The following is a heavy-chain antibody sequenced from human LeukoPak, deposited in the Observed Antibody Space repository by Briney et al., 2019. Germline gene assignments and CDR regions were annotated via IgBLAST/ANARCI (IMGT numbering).Heavy chain of an antibody. D-gene: IGHD6-19*01. V-gene: IGHV3-74*01. Sequence: PGGSLRLYCAAYGFTFSSYWMHWVRQAPGKGLVWVSRINSDGSSTSYADSVKGRFTISRDNAKNTLYLQMNSLRAEDTAVYYCARAEYSSGWYFYYFDYWGQGTLVTVSS. CDR2: INSDGSST. J-gene: IGHJ4*02. CDR3: ARAEYSSGWYFYYFDY. CDR1: GFTFSSYW.